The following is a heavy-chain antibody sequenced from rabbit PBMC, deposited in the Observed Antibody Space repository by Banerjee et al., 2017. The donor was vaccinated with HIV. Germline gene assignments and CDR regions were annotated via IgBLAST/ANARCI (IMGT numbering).Heavy chain of an antibody. V-gene: IGHV1S7*01. Sequence: QLKESGGGLVQPGGSLKLSCKASGFDFSTYYMCWVRQAPGKGLEWIGCIWTGDGTTYYASWVNGRFSISRENTQNTLYLQLNSLTAADTATYFCARYATGSSSYYFNLWGPGTLVTVS. D-gene: IGHD8-1*01. J-gene: IGHJ4*01. CDR3: ARYATGSSSYYFNL. CDR2: IWTGDGTT. CDR1: GFDFSTYY.